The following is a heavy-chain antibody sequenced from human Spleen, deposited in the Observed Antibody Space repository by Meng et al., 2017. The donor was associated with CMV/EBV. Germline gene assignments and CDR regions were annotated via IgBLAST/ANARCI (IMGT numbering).Heavy chain of an antibody. Sequence: KISCTLSASTVTDYYMQWVQQAPGKGLGWMGFVDPQDDETIYAEKFQGRVTMTADKSSRTAYMELSSLTSEDTAVYYCGTGRQWLVTWGQGTLVTVSS. CDR1: ASTVTDYY. J-gene: IGHJ5*02. CDR2: VDPQDDET. D-gene: IGHD6-19*01. V-gene: IGHV1-69-2*01. CDR3: GTGRQWLVT.